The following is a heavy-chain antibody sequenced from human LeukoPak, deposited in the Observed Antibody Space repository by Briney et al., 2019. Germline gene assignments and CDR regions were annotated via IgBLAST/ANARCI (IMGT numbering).Heavy chain of an antibody. CDR3: ARLRYCSGASCYFTPSYFDY. D-gene: IGHD2-15*01. CDR1: GGSISSYY. Sequence: SETLSLXCTVSGGSISSYYWSWSRQPPGKGLEWIGYIYYSGSTNYNPSLKSRVTISVDTSKNQFSLKLSSVTAADTAVYYCARLRYCSGASCYFTPSYFDYWGQGTLVTVSS. CDR2: IYYSGST. V-gene: IGHV4-59*01. J-gene: IGHJ4*02.